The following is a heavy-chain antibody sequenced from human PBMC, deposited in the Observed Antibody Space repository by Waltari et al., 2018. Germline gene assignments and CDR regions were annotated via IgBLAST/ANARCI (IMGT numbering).Heavy chain of an antibody. CDR3: ASGSSSPFDY. CDR1: GYPFTSYY. V-gene: IGHV1-46*01. Sequence: QVQLVQSGAEVKKPGASVKVSCTASGYPFTSYYMHWVRQAPGQGLEWMGIINPSGGSKSYAQKFQGRVTINADESTSTAYMELSSLRSEDTAVYYCASGSSSPFDYWGQGTLVTVSS. CDR2: INPSGGSK. J-gene: IGHJ4*02. D-gene: IGHD6-13*01.